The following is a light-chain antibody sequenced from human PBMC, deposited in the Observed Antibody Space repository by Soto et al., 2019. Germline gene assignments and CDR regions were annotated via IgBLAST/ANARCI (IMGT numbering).Light chain of an antibody. CDR2: EVS. CDR3: TTSTSSSTQL. V-gene: IGLV2-14*01. J-gene: IGLJ1*01. Sequence: QSALTHPASVSVSPGQSITISCTGTSGDVEAFAYVSWYQQHAGKAPKLMIIEVSDRPSGDSDSVSSSKSGSTPSLTISGFQAEDEDDYFCTTSTSSSTQLFGTGTKLTVL. CDR1: SGDVEAFAY.